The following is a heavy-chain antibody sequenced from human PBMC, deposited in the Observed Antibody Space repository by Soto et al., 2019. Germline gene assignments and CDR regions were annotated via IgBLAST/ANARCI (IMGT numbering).Heavy chain of an antibody. J-gene: IGHJ4*02. CDR2: ISAYNGNT. CDR3: ARDGRFLEWLFTLDY. D-gene: IGHD3-3*01. CDR1: GYTFTSYG. Sequence: ASVKVSCKASGYTFTSYGISWVRQAPGQGLEWMGWISAYNGNTNYAQKLQGRVTMTTDTSTSTAYMGLRSLRSDDTAVYYCARDGRFLEWLFTLDYWGQGTLVTSPQ. V-gene: IGHV1-18*01.